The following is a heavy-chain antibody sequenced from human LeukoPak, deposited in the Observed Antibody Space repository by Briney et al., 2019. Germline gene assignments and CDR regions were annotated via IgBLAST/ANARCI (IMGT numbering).Heavy chain of an antibody. V-gene: IGHV5-51*01. CDR3: ARLAVDGLDF. CDR1: GYPFTAYW. Sequence: GESLKISCKTSGYPFTAYWIGWVRQMPGKGLEWMGIIYPGDSDTIYRPSFQGQVTISADKSISTAYLQWNSLKASDTAMYYCARLAVDGLDFWGQGTLVTVSS. CDR2: IYPGDSDT. D-gene: IGHD6-19*01. J-gene: IGHJ4*02.